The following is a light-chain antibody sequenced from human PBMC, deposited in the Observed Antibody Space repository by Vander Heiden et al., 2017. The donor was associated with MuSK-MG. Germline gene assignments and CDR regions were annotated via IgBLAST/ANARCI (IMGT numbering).Light chain of an antibody. J-gene: IGKJ2*04. CDR3: MQATYWPPACS. CDR1: QSLLYSDGNTY. CDR2: TVS. V-gene: IGKV2-30*01. Sequence: EVVMTQSPLSLSVTLGQPASISCRSSQSLLYSDGNTYLNWFQQRPGQSPRRLINTVSHRDSGVPDRFSGSGSGTDFTLKISRVEAEDVGIYYCMQATYWPPACSFGQGTKLEIK.